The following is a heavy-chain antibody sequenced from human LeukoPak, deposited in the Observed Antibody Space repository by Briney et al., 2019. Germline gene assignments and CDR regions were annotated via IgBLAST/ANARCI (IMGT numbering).Heavy chain of an antibody. D-gene: IGHD6-6*01. J-gene: IGHJ4*02. CDR2: INHSGST. CDR3: ARGSIAARPVYFDY. Sequence: PSETLSLTCAVYGGSFSGYYWSWIRQPPGKGLEWFGEINHSGSTNYNPSLKSRVTISVDTSKNQFSLKLSSVTAADTAVYYCARGSIAARPVYFDYWGQGTLVTVSS. CDR1: GGSFSGYY. V-gene: IGHV4-34*01.